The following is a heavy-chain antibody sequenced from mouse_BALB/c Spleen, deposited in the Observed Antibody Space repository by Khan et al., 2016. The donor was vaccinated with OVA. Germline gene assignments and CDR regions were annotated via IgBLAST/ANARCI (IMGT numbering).Heavy chain of an antibody. J-gene: IGHJ1*01. D-gene: IGHD1-1*01. CDR1: GYSFTGYY. CDR3: AIYHGYFDV. Sequence: VRLQQSGPDLVKPGASVKISRKASGYSFTGYYIHWVKQSHGKSLEWIGRVNPNNGGTKSNQKFKGKAILTVDKSSNTAYMELRSLTSEDSAVYSCAIYHGYFDVWGAGTTVTVSS. V-gene: IGHV1-18*01. CDR2: VNPNNGGT.